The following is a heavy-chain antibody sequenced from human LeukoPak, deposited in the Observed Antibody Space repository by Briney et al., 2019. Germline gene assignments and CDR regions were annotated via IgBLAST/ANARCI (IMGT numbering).Heavy chain of an antibody. J-gene: IGHJ4*02. Sequence: PGGSLRLSCAASGFTFSSYAMHWVRQAPGKGLEWVAVISYDGSNKYYADSVKGRFTISRDNSKNTLYLQMNSLGAEDTAVYYCARGYIAVAGTSDYWGQGTLVTVSS. CDR2: ISYDGSNK. D-gene: IGHD6-19*01. CDR3: ARGYIAVAGTSDY. V-gene: IGHV3-30-3*01. CDR1: GFTFSSYA.